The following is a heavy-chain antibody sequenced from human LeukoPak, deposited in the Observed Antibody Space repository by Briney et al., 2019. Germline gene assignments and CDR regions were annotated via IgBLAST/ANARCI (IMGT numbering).Heavy chain of an antibody. J-gene: IGHJ4*02. Sequence: GGSLRLSCAASGFTFSSYWMSWVRQAPGKGLEWGANIKQDGSEKYYVDSVKGRFTISRDNAKNSLYLQMNSLRAEDTAVYYCARDSASGYDPPFDYWGQGTLVTVSS. D-gene: IGHD5-12*01. CDR1: GFTFSSYW. CDR2: IKQDGSEK. V-gene: IGHV3-7*03. CDR3: ARDSASGYDPPFDY.